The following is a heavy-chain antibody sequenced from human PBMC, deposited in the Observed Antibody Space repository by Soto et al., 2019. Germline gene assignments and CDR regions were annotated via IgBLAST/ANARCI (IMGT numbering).Heavy chain of an antibody. CDR2: IDPSDSYT. Sequence: PGESLKISCKGSGYSFTSYWISWVRQMPGKGLEWMGRIDPSDSYTNYSPSFQGHVTISADKSISTAYLQWSSLKASDTAMYYCASSSEYSSGWWATEKGYYYYGMDVWGQGTTVTVS. V-gene: IGHV5-10-1*01. D-gene: IGHD6-19*01. J-gene: IGHJ6*02. CDR1: GYSFTSYW. CDR3: ASSSEYSSGWWATEKGYYYYGMDV.